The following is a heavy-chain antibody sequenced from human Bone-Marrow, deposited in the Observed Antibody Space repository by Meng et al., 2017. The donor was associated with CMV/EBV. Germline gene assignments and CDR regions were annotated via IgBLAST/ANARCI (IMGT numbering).Heavy chain of an antibody. Sequence: RRESGPGLVKPSEPLSLTCTVPGGSISSGDYYWSWIRQPPGKGLEWVGYIYYSGSTYYNPSLKSRVTISVDTSKNQFSLKLSSVTAADTAVYYCARVLSGYFDYWGQGTLVTVSS. V-gene: IGHV4-30-4*08. CDR1: GGSISSGDYY. CDR2: IYYSGST. J-gene: IGHJ4*02. CDR3: ARVLSGYFDY. D-gene: IGHD2-15*01.